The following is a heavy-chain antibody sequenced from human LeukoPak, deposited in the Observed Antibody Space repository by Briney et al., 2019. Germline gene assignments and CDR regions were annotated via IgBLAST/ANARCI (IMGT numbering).Heavy chain of an antibody. J-gene: IGHJ4*02. Sequence: PGGSLRLSCAASGFTVTNAWMSWVRQAPGKGLEWVGRITSKGDGGTTEYAAPVKGRFTISRDDSKNTLYLQMNSLKTEDTALYYRPTIGNPGFFGWWGQGTPVTVSS. V-gene: IGHV3-15*01. D-gene: IGHD1-14*01. CDR3: PTIGNPGFFGW. CDR1: GFTVTNAW. CDR2: ITSKGDGGTT.